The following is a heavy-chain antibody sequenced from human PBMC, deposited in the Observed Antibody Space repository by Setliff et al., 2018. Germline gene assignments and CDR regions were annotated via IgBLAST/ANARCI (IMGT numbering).Heavy chain of an antibody. CDR3: ATSTIITYYFDY. Sequence: GGSLRLSCATSGFTLSRHAIHWVRQSPGRGLEWVAVIWHDGSIQYYTDSVKGRFTISRDNSRNTLYLQMKSLRAEDTGIYYCATSTIITYYFDYWGHGTLVTVS. CDR2: IWHDGSIQ. CDR1: GFTLSRHA. V-gene: IGHV3-33*01. D-gene: IGHD4-4*01. J-gene: IGHJ4*01.